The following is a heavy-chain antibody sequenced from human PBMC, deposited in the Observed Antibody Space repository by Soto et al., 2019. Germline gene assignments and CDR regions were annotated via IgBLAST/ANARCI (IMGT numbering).Heavy chain of an antibody. CDR1: GGSISSSSYY. CDR3: GLSLDYYYYGMDV. V-gene: IGHV4-39*01. J-gene: IGHJ6*02. CDR2: IYYSGST. Sequence: PSETLSLTCTVSGGSISSSSYYWGWIRQPPGKGLEWIGSIYYSGSTYYNPSLKSRVTISVDTSKNQFSLKLSSVTAADTAVYYWGLSLDYYYYGMDVWGQGTTVTVSS. D-gene: IGHD5-12*01.